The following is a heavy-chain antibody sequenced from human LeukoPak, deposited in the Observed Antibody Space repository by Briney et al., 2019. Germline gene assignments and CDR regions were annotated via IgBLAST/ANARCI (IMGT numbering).Heavy chain of an antibody. V-gene: IGHV1-2*02. CDR1: GYTFTDYY. J-gene: IGHJ4*02. D-gene: IGHD2-21*01. CDR3: ARDGILAVGLGYY. CDR2: INPNSGGT. Sequence: ASVTVSCKASGYTFTDYYMHWVRQAPGQGLEWMGWINPNSGGTNYAQKFQGRVTMTRDTSISTVHMELSRLRSDDTAVYYCARDGILAVGLGYYWGQGTLVTVSS.